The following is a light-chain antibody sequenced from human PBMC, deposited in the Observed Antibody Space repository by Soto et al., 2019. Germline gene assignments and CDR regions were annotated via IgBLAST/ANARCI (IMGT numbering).Light chain of an antibody. CDR3: TSYAGSTNVV. CDR2: EVS. Sequence: QSVLTQPPSASGSPGQSVTISCTGTSSDVGDYNYVSWYQQHPGEAPKLMIYEVSKRPSGVPDRFSGSKSGNTASLTVSGLQAEDEADYYCTSYAGSTNVVFGGGTKLTVL. J-gene: IGLJ2*01. V-gene: IGLV2-8*01. CDR1: SSDVGDYNY.